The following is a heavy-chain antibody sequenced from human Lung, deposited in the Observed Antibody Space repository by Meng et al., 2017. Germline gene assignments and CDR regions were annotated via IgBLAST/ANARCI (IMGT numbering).Heavy chain of an antibody. D-gene: IGHD3-10*01. Sequence: HVQLLQSGAEVKQPGPSLKVSLKASDYTFIGYGVCWVRQAPGQGLEWMAWLGAHPGDTSFAPKFLGRVTVTADTATATAYMELRSLRSDDTAVYYCARGTPGRSYCDYWGLGTLVTVSS. J-gene: IGHJ4*02. CDR3: ARGTPGRSYCDY. CDR2: LGAHPGDT. CDR1: DYTFIGYG. V-gene: IGHV1-18*01.